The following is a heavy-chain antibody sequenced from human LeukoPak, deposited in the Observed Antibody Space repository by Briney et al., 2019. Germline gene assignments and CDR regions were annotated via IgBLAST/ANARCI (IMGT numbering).Heavy chain of an antibody. J-gene: IGHJ4*02. CDR1: GFTFSSYA. D-gene: IGHD4-17*01. Sequence: GGSLRLSCAASGFTFSSYAMSWVRQAPGKGLEWVSAISGSGGSTYYADSVKGRFTISRDNSKNTLYLRMNSLRAEDTAVYYCAKLYGDYVYYFDYWGQGTLVTVSS. V-gene: IGHV3-23*01. CDR2: ISGSGGST. CDR3: AKLYGDYVYYFDY.